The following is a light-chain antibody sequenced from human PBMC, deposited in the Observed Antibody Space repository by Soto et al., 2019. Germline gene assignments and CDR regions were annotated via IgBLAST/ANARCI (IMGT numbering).Light chain of an antibody. J-gene: IGKJ1*01. CDR2: WAS. CDR3: QQYYSTPCP. CDR1: QSVLYSSNNKNY. Sequence: DIVMTQSPDSLAVSLGERATINCKSSQSVLYSSNNKNYLAWYQQKPGQPPKLLIYWASTRESGVPDRFSGSGSGTDFTLTISSLQDEDVEVYYCQQYYSTPCPFGQGTKVDIK. V-gene: IGKV4-1*01.